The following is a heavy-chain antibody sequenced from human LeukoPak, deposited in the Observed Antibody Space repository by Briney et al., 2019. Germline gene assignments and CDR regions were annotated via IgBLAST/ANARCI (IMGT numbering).Heavy chain of an antibody. CDR2: IYYSGST. J-gene: IGHJ5*02. D-gene: IGHD6-13*01. Sequence: SETLSLTCTVSGGSISSSSYYWGWIRQPPGKGLEWIGSIYYSGSTYYNPSLKSRVTISVDTSKNQFSLKLSSVTAADTAVYYCARSKQQLVLLNWFDPWGQGTLVTVSS. CDR3: ARSKQQLVLLNWFDP. CDR1: GGSISSSSYY. V-gene: IGHV4-39*07.